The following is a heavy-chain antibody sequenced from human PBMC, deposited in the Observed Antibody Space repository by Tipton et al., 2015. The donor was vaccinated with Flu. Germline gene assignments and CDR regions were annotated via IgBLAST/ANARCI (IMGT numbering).Heavy chain of an antibody. CDR1: GGSFSGYY. Sequence: LRLSCAVYGGSFSGYYWSWIRQPPGKGLECIGYIYHSGDINYNPSLKSRVTISMDTSKNQFSLKLTSVTATDTAVYYCARYARVLDPWGQGTLVTVSS. CDR2: IYHSGDI. D-gene: IGHD4/OR15-4a*01. J-gene: IGHJ5*02. CDR3: ARYARVLDP. V-gene: IGHV4-59*08.